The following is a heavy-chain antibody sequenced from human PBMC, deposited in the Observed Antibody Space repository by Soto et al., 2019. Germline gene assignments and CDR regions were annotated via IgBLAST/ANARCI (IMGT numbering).Heavy chain of an antibody. Sequence: GGSLRLSCAASGFTFSSYWMHWVRQAPGKGLVWVSRINSDGSSTSYADSVKGRFTISRDNAKNTLYLQMNSLRAEDTAVYYCAKDRGSGSYAANYYYYGMDVWGQGTTVTVSS. CDR1: GFTFSSYW. V-gene: IGHV3-74*01. D-gene: IGHD3-10*01. CDR3: AKDRGSGSYAANYYYYGMDV. J-gene: IGHJ6*02. CDR2: INSDGSST.